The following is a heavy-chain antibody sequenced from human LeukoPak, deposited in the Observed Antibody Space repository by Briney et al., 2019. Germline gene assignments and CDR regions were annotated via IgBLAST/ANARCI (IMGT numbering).Heavy chain of an antibody. Sequence: PGRSLRLSCAASGFTFSSYAMHWVRQAPGKGLEWVAVISYDGSNKYYADSVKGRFTISRDNSKNTLYLQMNSLRAEDTAVYYCARDVTRHLDYWGQETLVTVSS. CDR2: ISYDGSNK. J-gene: IGHJ4*02. CDR3: ARDVTRHLDY. D-gene: IGHD3-3*01. CDR1: GFTFSSYA. V-gene: IGHV3-30-3*01.